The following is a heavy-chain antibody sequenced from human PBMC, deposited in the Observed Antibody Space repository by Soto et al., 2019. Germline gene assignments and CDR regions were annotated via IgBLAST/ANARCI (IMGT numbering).Heavy chain of an antibody. Sequence: SETLSLTCTVSGGSISSYYWSWLRLPPGKGLEWIGYIYYSGSTNYNPSLKSRVTISVDTSKNQVSLKLSSVTAADTAVYYCARGGYDFWSGSRSYEFDYWGQGTPV. J-gene: IGHJ4*02. CDR2: IYYSGST. CDR1: GGSISSYY. D-gene: IGHD3-3*01. V-gene: IGHV4-59*01. CDR3: ARGGYDFWSGSRSYEFDY.